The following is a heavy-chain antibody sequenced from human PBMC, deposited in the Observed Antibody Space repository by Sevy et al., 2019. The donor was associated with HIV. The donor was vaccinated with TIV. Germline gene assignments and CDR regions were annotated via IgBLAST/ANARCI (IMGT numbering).Heavy chain of an antibody. CDR3: ARDERGDAALPDY. CDR1: GFNFSTYA. D-gene: IGHD3-16*01. CDR2: ISSDVIRK. Sequence: GGSLRLSCSVSGFNFSTYAMHWVRQAPGKGLKWVAVISSDVIRKYYGAAVRGRFAISRDNSNNTLSLQMNSLRIEDTAVYYCARDERGDAALPDYWGQRTLVTVSS. J-gene: IGHJ4*02. V-gene: IGHV3-30*09.